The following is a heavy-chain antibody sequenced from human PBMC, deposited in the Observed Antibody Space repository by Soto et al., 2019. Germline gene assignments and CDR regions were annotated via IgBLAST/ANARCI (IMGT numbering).Heavy chain of an antibody. D-gene: IGHD6-25*01. CDR1: GFTFSSYS. Sequence: EVQLVESGGGLVQPGGSLRLSCAASGFTFSSYSMNWVRQAPGKGLEWVSYISSSSSTIYYAASVKGRFTISRDNATNYLYQQMNSLRAEDTAVYYCARLKAATPLNYYYYYYMDVWGKGTTVTVSS. J-gene: IGHJ6*03. CDR2: ISSSSSTI. CDR3: ARLKAATPLNYYYYYYMDV. V-gene: IGHV3-48*01.